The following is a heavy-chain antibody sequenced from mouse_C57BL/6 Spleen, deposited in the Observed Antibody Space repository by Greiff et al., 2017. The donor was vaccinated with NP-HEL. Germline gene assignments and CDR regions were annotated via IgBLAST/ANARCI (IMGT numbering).Heavy chain of an antibody. CDR3: ARCYDGYYGYAMDY. Sequence: EVQLVESGGGLVQPGGSLSLSCAASGFTFTDYYMSWVRQPPGKALEWLGFIRNKANGYTTEYSASVKGRFTISRDNSQSILYLQMNALRAEDSATYYCARCYDGYYGYAMDYWGQGTSVTVSS. V-gene: IGHV7-3*01. J-gene: IGHJ4*01. CDR2: IRNKANGYTT. D-gene: IGHD2-3*01. CDR1: GFTFTDYY.